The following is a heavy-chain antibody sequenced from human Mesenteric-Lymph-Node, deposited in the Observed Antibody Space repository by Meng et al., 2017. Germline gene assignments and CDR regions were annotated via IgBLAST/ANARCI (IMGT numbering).Heavy chain of an antibody. D-gene: IGHD2-2*01. V-gene: IGHV1-2*06. CDR2: INLNSGGT. J-gene: IGHJ3*02. Sequence: ASVKVSCKASGYSFTGYYIHWVRQAPRQGLEWMGRINLNSGGTNYAQKFQGRVTMTRDTSISTAYMELSRLRSDDTAVYYCARDDGVPSDAFDIWGQGTMVTVSS. CDR1: GYSFTGYY. CDR3: ARDDGVPSDAFDI.